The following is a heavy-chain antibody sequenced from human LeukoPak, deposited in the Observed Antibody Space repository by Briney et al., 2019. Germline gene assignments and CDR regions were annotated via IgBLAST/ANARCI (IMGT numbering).Heavy chain of an antibody. J-gene: IGHJ4*02. D-gene: IGHD2-2*01. CDR2: INHSGST. CDR1: GGSFSGYY. Sequence: SETLSLTCAVYGGSFSGYYWSWIRQPPGKGLEWIGEINHSGSTNYNPSLKSRVTISVDTSKNQFSLKLSSVTAADTAVYYCARGTLAGCSSTSCYGLDYWGQGTLATVSS. V-gene: IGHV4-34*01. CDR3: ARGTLAGCSSTSCYGLDY.